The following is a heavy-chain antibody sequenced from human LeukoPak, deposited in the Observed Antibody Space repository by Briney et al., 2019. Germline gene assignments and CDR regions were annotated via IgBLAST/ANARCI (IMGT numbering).Heavy chain of an antibody. V-gene: IGHV3-33*01. CDR3: ARDPWQWLAQYYFDY. Sequence: GGSLRLSCAASGFTFSTYGMHWVRQAPGKGLEWVAGIWYDGSNKYYADSVKGRFTISRDNSKNTLYLQMNSLRAEDTAVYYCARDPWQWLAQYYFDYWGQGTLVTVSS. CDR2: IWYDGSNK. CDR1: GFTFSTYG. J-gene: IGHJ4*02. D-gene: IGHD6-19*01.